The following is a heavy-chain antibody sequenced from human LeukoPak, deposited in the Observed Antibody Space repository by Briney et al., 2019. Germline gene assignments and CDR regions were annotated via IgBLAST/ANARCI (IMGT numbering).Heavy chain of an antibody. V-gene: IGHV1-18*01. J-gene: IGHJ4*02. CDR3: ARSRSSGWYGVYYFDY. D-gene: IGHD6-19*01. CDR1: GYTFTSYG. CDR2: ISAYNGNT. Sequence: ASVKVSCKASGYTFTSYGISWVRQAPGQGLEWMGWISAYNGNTNYAQKLQGRVTMTTDTSTSTAYMELRSLRSDDTAVYYCARSRSSGWYGVYYFDYWGQGTLVTVSS.